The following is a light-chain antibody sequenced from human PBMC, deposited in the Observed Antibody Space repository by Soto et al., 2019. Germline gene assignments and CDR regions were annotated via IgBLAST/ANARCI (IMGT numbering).Light chain of an antibody. CDR3: SAYTTSSTTLYV. CDR1: SSDVGPYNY. V-gene: IGLV2-14*01. J-gene: IGLJ1*01. Sequence: QSALTQPASVSGSPGQSIAISCTGTSSDVGPYNYVSWYQQHPGKPPKVIIYEVSYRPSGVSNRFSGSKSGNTASLTISGLQAEDEADYYCSAYTTSSTTLYVFGTGTTLTVL. CDR2: EVS.